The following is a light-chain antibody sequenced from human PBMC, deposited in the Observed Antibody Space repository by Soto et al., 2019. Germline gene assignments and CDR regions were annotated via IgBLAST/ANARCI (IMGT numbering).Light chain of an antibody. J-gene: IGLJ2*01. CDR1: SSNIGSNY. CDR2: RNN. V-gene: IGLV1-47*01. Sequence: QAVVTQPPSASGPPGQRVTISCSGSSSNIGSNYVYWYQQLPGTAPKLLIYRNNQRPSGVPDRFSGSKSGTSASLAISGLRSEDEADYYCAAWDDSLSGRYVVFGGGTKLTVL. CDR3: AAWDDSLSGRYVV.